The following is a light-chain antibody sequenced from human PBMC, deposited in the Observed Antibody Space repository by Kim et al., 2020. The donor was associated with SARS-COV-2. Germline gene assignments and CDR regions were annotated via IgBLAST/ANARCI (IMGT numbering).Light chain of an antibody. CDR3: LQYKSFPRT. J-gene: IGKJ1*01. CDR2: AAS. CDR1: QGISNS. V-gene: IGKV1-17*03. Sequence: DIQMTHSPSAMSASVGDRVTITCRASQGISNSLVWFQQKPGKVPKRLISAASSLHSGVPSRFSGSGSGAEFTLTISSLQPEDFATYYCLQYKSFPRTFGQGTKVDIK.